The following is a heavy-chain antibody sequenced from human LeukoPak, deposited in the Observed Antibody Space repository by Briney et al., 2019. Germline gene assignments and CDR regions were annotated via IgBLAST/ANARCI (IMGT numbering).Heavy chain of an antibody. CDR1: GFTFTSCA. V-gene: IGHV1-58*01. CDR3: AAESTVTTFDY. J-gene: IGHJ4*02. CDR2: SVVGSCNT. D-gene: IGHD4-17*01. Sequence: AVKVSCKASGFTFTSCAVLWVRQAPGQRREGIDWSVVGSCNTNYAQKFQERVTITRDMSTSTAYMELSRLRSEDTAVYYCAAESTVTTFDYWGQGTLVTVSS.